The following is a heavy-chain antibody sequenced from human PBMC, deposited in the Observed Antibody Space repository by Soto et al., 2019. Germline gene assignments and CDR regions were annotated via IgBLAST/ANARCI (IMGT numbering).Heavy chain of an antibody. D-gene: IGHD4-17*01. CDR1: GGSFSGYY. CDR2: INHSGST. CDR3: AREGYGDYVDWFDP. V-gene: IGHV4-34*01. Sequence: SETLSLTCAVYGGSFSGYYWSWIRQPPGKGLEWIGEINHSGSTNYNPSLKSRVTISVDTSKNQFSLKLSSVTAADTAVYYCAREGYGDYVDWFDPWGQGTLVTVSS. J-gene: IGHJ5*02.